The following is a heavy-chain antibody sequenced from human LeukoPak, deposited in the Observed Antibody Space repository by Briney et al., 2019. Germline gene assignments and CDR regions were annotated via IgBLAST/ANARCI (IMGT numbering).Heavy chain of an antibody. J-gene: IGHJ5*02. D-gene: IGHD1-1*01. V-gene: IGHV3-74*01. CDR1: GFTFSTSW. CDR3: ARVKTGTTNWFDP. Sequence: GGSQRLSCAASGFTFSTSWMHWVRQAPGKGLVWVSRINSDGSSTSYADSVKGRFTISRDNAKNTLYLQMNSMRAEDTAVYYCARVKTGTTNWFDPWGQGTLVTVSS. CDR2: INSDGSST.